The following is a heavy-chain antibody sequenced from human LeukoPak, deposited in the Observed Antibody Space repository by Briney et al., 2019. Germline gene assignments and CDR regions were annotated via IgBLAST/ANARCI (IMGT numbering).Heavy chain of an antibody. CDR2: ISGSGGST. V-gene: IGHV3-23*01. CDR3: AKDGHSSGWYDWFDP. D-gene: IGHD6-19*01. J-gene: IGHJ5*02. Sequence: PGGSLRLSCAASGFTFSSYAMSWVRQAPGKGLEWVSAISGSGGSTYYADSVKGRFTISRDNSKNTLYLHMNSLRAEDTAVYYCAKDGHSSGWYDWFDPWGQGTLVTVSS. CDR1: GFTFSSYA.